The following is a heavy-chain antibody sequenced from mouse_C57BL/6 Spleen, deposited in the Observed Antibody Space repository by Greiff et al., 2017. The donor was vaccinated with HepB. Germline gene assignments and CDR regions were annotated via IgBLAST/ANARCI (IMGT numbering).Heavy chain of an antibody. CDR2: IYPGDGDT. J-gene: IGHJ4*01. CDR1: GYAFSSSW. CDR3: ARGDYDVIYDAMDY. Sequence: QVQLQQSGPELVKPGASVKISCKASGYAFSSSWMNWVKQRPGKGLEWIGRIYPGDGDTNYNGKFKGKATLTADKSSSTAYMRLSSLTSEDSAVYFCARGDYDVIYDAMDYWGQGTSVTVSS. D-gene: IGHD2-4*01. V-gene: IGHV1-82*01.